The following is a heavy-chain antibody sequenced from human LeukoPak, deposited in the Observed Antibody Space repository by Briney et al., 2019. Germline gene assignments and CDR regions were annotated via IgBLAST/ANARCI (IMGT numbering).Heavy chain of an antibody. CDR1: GGSISSYY. J-gene: IGHJ6*03. D-gene: IGHD2-2*01. CDR2: IYYSGST. V-gene: IGHV4-59*13. Sequence: SETLSLTCTVSGGSISSYYWSWIRQPPGKGLEWIGYIYYSGSTKYNPSLKSRVTISVDPSKNQFSLKLSSVTAADTAVYYCARVGPAAIYYYYYYYMDVWGKGTTVTVSS. CDR3: ARVGPAAIYYYYYYYMDV.